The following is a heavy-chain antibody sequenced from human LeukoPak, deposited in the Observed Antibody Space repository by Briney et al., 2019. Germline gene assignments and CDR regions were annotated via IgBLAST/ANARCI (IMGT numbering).Heavy chain of an antibody. CDR1: SYSFSSGYN. J-gene: IGHJ4*02. V-gene: IGHV4-38-2*01. CDR2: IYRSGST. CDR3: ARFLSLWGPDY. Sequence: SETLSLTCAVSSYSFSSGYNWGWIRQPPGKGLEWIGTIYRSGSTYYNPSLKSRVTISVDTSKNQFSLKLSSVTAADTAVYYCARFLSLWGPDYWGQGTLVTVSS. D-gene: IGHD3-16*01.